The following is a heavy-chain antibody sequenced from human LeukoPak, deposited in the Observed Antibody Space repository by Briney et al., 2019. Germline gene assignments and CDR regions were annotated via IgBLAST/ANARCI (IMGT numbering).Heavy chain of an antibody. CDR3: ARDAIVRDYSNSDY. J-gene: IGHJ4*02. CDR2: INPNSGGT. CDR1: GYTFTGYY. D-gene: IGHD4-11*01. V-gene: IGHV1-2*02. Sequence: GASVKVSCKASGYTFTGYYMHWVRQAPGQGLEWMGWINPNSGGTNYAQKFRGRVTMTRDTSISTAYMELSGLTSDDTAVYYCARDAIVRDYSNSDYWGQGTLVTVSS.